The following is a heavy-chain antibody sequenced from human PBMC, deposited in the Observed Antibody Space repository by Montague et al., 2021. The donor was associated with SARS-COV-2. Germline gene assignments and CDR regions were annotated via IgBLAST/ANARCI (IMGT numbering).Heavy chain of an antibody. CDR2: ISYDGSNK. V-gene: IGHV3-30-3*01. CDR3: AREQPLYDAFDI. CDR1: GFTFSSYA. D-gene: IGHD6-13*01. J-gene: IGHJ3*02. Sequence: SRRLSWAASGFTFSSYAMHWVRQAPGKGLEWVAVISYDGSNKYYADSVKGRFTISRDNSKNTLYLQMNSLRAEDTAVYYCAREQPLYDAFDIWGQGTMVTVSS.